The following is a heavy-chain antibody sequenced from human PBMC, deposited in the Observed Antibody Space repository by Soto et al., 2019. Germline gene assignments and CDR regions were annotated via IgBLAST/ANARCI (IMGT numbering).Heavy chain of an antibody. V-gene: IGHV3-23*01. CDR2: ISSTGGTA. CDR1: GFTFSSYA. Sequence: VQLLDSGGGLVQPGGSLRLSCAASGFTFSSYAMGWVRQAPGKGLEWVSGISSTGGTADYADSVKGRFTISRDNSRNQMNLQMRSLRADDTAIYYCVKDRWNEAAAEVFDSWGQGTLVPVSS. D-gene: IGHD6-13*01. CDR3: VKDRWNEAAAEVFDS. J-gene: IGHJ4*02.